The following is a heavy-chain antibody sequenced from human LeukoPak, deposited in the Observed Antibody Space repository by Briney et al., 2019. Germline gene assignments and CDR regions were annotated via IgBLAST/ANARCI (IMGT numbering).Heavy chain of an antibody. V-gene: IGHV1-69*04. CDR1: GGTFSSYA. Sequence: SVKVSCKASGGTFSSYAITWVRQAPGQGLEWMGRIIPILGIANYAQKFQGRVTITADKSTSTAYMELSSLRSEDTAVYYCARDRHWGMITFGGVIGYFDYWGQGTLVTVSS. J-gene: IGHJ4*02. CDR3: ARDRHWGMITFGGVIGYFDY. D-gene: IGHD3-16*02. CDR2: IIPILGIA.